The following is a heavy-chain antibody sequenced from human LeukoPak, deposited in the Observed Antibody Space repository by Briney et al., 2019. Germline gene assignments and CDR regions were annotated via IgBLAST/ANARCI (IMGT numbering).Heavy chain of an antibody. CDR2: IYYSGST. J-gene: IGHJ6*02. D-gene: IGHD1-26*01. V-gene: IGHV4-59*08. CDR1: GGSFSGYY. CDR3: ARLSGSYYYYYYGMDV. Sequence: SETLSLTCAVYGGSFSGYYWSWIRQPPGKGLEWIGYIYYSGSTDYNPSLKSRVTISVDTSKNQFSLKLSSVTAADTAVYYCARLSGSYYYYYYGMDVWGQGTTVTVSS.